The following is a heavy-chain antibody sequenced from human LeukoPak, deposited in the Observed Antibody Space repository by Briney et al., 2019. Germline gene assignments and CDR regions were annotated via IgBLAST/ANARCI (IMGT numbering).Heavy chain of an antibody. Sequence: PSETLSLTCAVYGGSFSGYYWSWIRQPPGKGLEWIGEINHSGSTNYNPSLKSRVTISVDTSKNQFSLKLSSVTAADTAVYYCASCPYRGYSYGSARNWFDPWGQGTLVTVSS. CDR1: GGSFSGYY. CDR3: ASCPYRGYSYGSARNWFDP. V-gene: IGHV4-34*01. J-gene: IGHJ5*02. CDR2: INHSGST. D-gene: IGHD5-18*01.